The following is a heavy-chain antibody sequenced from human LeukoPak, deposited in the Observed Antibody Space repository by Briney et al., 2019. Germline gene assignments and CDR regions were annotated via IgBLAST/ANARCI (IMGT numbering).Heavy chain of an antibody. CDR3: ARELTGYCSSTSCHSRDY. CDR2: INPSGGST. D-gene: IGHD2-2*03. CDR1: GYTFTSYY. J-gene: IGHJ4*02. Sequence: ASVKVSCKASGYTFTSYYMHWVRQAPGQGLEWMGIINPSGGSTSYAQKFQGRVTMTRDTSTSTVYMELSSLRSEDTAVYYCARELTGYCSSTSCHSRDYWGQGTLVTVSS. V-gene: IGHV1-46*01.